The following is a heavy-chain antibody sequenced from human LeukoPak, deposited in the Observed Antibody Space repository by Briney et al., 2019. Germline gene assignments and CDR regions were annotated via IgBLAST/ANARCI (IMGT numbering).Heavy chain of an antibody. Sequence: GASVKVSCKASGYTFTGYYMHWVRQAPGQGLEWMGWINPNSGGTNYAQKFQGRVTMTRDTSISTAYMELSRLRSDDTAVYYCARVRDYGYYGMDVWGQGTTVTVSS. CDR3: ARVRDYGYYGMDV. D-gene: IGHD3-10*01. J-gene: IGHJ6*02. V-gene: IGHV1-2*02. CDR1: GYTFTGYY. CDR2: INPNSGGT.